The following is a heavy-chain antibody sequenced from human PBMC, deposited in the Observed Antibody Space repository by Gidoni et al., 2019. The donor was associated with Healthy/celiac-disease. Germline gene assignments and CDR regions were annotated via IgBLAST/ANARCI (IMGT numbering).Heavy chain of an antibody. CDR2: INHSGST. D-gene: IGHD2-2*01. Sequence: QVQLQQWGAGLLKPSETLSLTCAVYGGSFSGYYWSWTRQPPGKGLEWIGEINHSGSTNYNPSLKSRVTISVDTSKNQFSLKLSSVTAADTAVYYCARGRRYCSSTSCYAYYYYGMDVWGQGTTVTVSS. V-gene: IGHV4-34*01. J-gene: IGHJ6*02. CDR1: GGSFSGYY. CDR3: ARGRRYCSSTSCYAYYYYGMDV.